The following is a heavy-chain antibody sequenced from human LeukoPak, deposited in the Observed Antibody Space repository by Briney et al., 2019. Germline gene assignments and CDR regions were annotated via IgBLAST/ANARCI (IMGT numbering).Heavy chain of an antibody. CDR1: GGSISSGDYY. J-gene: IGHJ4*02. D-gene: IGHD2-15*01. CDR3: ARIFRLGYCSGGSCPYYFDY. CDR2: IYYSGST. V-gene: IGHV4-30-4*08. Sequence: SQTLSLTCTVSGGSISSGDYYWSWIRQPPGKGLEWIGYIYYSGSTYYNPSLKSRATISVDTSKNQFSLKLSSVTAADTAVYYCARIFRLGYCSGGSCPYYFDYWGQGTLVTVSS.